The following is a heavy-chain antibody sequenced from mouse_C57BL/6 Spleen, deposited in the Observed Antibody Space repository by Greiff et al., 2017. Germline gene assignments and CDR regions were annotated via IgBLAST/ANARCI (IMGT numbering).Heavy chain of an antibody. Sequence: EVKLVESGGGLVQPGGSMKLSCAASGFTFSDAWMHWVRQSPEKGLEWVAEIRNKANNHATYYADSVKGRFTISRDYSKTGVYLQIIRLEAEAARFCSSTDAYGYNGPEFAYWGKGTMVTVSA. CDR3: TDAYGYNGPEFAY. D-gene: IGHD2-2*01. CDR1: GFTFSDAW. CDR2: IRNKANNHAT. V-gene: IGHV6-6*01. J-gene: IGHJ3*01.